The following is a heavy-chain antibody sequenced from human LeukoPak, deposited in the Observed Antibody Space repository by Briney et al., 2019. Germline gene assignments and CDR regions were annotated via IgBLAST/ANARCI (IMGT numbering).Heavy chain of an antibody. V-gene: IGHV3-48*04. J-gene: IGHJ4*02. D-gene: IGHD5-18*01. Sequence: GGSLRLSCAASGFTFSSYSMNWVRQAPGKGLEWVSYISSSSSTIYYADSVKGRFTISRDNAKNSLYLQMNSLRAEDTAVYYCARDGSYGGFDYWGQGTLVTVSS. CDR3: ARDGSYGGFDY. CDR1: GFTFSSYS. CDR2: ISSSSSTI.